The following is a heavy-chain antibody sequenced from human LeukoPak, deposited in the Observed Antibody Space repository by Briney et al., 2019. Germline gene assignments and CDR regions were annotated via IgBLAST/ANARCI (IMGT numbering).Heavy chain of an antibody. CDR3: AKEGTTVVRRGYGMDV. CDR2: IYHGDSDT. J-gene: IGHJ6*02. CDR1: GYSFTSKW. D-gene: IGHD4-23*01. Sequence: GESLKISCKGSGYSFTSKWIAWVRQMPGKGLEWMGIIYHGDSDTRYSPSFQGQVTISADKSISTTYLQWSSLKASDTAMYYCAKEGTTVVRRGYGMDVWGQGTSVTVSS. V-gene: IGHV5-51*01.